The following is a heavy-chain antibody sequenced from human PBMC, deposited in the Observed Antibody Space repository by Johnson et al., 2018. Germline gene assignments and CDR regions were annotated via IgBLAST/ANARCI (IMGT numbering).Heavy chain of an antibody. Sequence: QVQLQESGPGLVKPSETLSLTCTVSGGSISSSSYYWGWIRQPPGKGLVCIGSIYFTGSTYYNPSLKRRVSISVDTSKNQFSLQVSSVTAADTALYYCARHTSGWYEDAFDIWGQGTMVTVSS. CDR2: IYFTGST. V-gene: IGHV4-39*01. J-gene: IGHJ3*02. CDR3: ARHTSGWYEDAFDI. D-gene: IGHD6-19*01. CDR1: GGSISSSSYY.